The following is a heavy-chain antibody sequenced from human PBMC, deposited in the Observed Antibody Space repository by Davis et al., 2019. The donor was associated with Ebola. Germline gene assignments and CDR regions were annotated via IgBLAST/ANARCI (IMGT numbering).Heavy chain of an antibody. V-gene: IGHV4-59*12. CDR1: GGSISSYY. D-gene: IGHD5-18*01. J-gene: IGHJ5*02. CDR3: ARTHTAMVTTNWFDP. CDR2: IYYSGST. Sequence: MPSETLSLTCTVPGGSISSYYWSWIRQPPGKGLEWIGYIYYSGSTNYNPSLKSRVTISVDTSKNQFSLKLSSVTAADTAVYYCARTHTAMVTTNWFDPWGQGTLVTVSS.